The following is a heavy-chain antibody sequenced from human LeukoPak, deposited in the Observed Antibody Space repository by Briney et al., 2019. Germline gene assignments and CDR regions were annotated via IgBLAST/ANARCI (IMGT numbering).Heavy chain of an antibody. J-gene: IGHJ6*03. CDR2: NDYSGST. Sequence: PETLSLTCIVSGGPISTHYWSWSRQPPGKGLEWIGYNDYSGSTNYNPSLKSRVTISVDTSKNQFSPKLNSVTAADTAVYYCARGATFRGTYYMDVWGKGTTVTVSS. CDR1: GGPISTHY. V-gene: IGHV4-59*11. D-gene: IGHD3-10*01. CDR3: ARGATFRGTYYMDV.